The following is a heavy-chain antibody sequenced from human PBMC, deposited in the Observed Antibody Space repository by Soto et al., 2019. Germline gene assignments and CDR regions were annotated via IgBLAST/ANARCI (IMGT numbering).Heavy chain of an antibody. CDR2: VSAGGDMT. V-gene: IGHV3-23*01. CDR1: GFTFSSYA. D-gene: IGHD3-10*01. J-gene: IGHJ6*02. Sequence: DVHLLESGGHLVQPGGSLRLSCAASGFTFSSYAMSWVRQAPGKGLEWVSSVSAGGDMTYYSDSVKGRFTISRDNSKNALFLQMTSLTIEDTALYYCARGDRGGSGSPASYYYSGMDVWGQGTTVTIS. CDR3: ARGDRGGSGSPASYYYSGMDV.